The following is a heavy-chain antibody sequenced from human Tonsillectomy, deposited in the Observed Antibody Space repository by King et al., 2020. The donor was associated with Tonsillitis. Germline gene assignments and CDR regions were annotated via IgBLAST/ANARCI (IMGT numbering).Heavy chain of an antibody. Sequence: VQLVESGGGLVQPGGSLRLSCAASGFTFSSYAMSWVRQAPGKGLEWVSGISGCVGSTYYADSVKGRFTNSRDNSTNTLYLQMNSLIAEDTAVYYCAKDAGNIQLWYFDYWGQGTLVTVSS. CDR1: GFTFSSYA. V-gene: IGHV3-23*04. CDR2: ISGCVGST. CDR3: AKDAGNIQLWYFDY. D-gene: IGHD5-18*01. J-gene: IGHJ4*02.